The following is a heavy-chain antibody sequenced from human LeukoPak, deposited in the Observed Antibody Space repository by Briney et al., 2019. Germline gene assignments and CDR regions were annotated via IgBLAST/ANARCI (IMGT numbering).Heavy chain of an antibody. CDR1: GFTFSDYY. Sequence: GGSLRLSCAASGFTFSDYYMTWIRQAPGKGLEWVSYISSSSSYTNYADSVKGRFTISRDNAKNSLYLQMTSLRAEDTAVYYCAKGVVAASRDNWFDPWGQGTLVTVSS. D-gene: IGHD2-15*01. J-gene: IGHJ5*02. CDR3: AKGVVAASRDNWFDP. CDR2: ISSSSSYT. V-gene: IGHV3-11*06.